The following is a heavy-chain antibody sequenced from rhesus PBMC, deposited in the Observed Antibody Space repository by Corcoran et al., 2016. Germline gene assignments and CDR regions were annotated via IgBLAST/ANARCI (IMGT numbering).Heavy chain of an antibody. J-gene: IGHJ6*01. Sequence: QVQLQESGPGLVKPSETLSLPCTVSGSSISSNWWSWLRQPPGKGLEGIGEINGNSGSTNYNPSLKSRVTISKDASKNQFSLKLSSVTAADTAVYYCARDKGVYNIWTGRDYWGQGVVVTVSS. V-gene: IGHV4-80*01. CDR2: INGNSGST. CDR3: ARDKGVYNIWTGRDY. CDR1: GSSISSNW. D-gene: IGHD3-3*01.